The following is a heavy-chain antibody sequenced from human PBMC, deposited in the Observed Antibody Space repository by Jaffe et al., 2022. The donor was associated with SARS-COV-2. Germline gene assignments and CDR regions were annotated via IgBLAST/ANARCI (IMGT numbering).Heavy chain of an antibody. J-gene: IGHJ4*02. Sequence: QVQLVQSGAEVKKPGASVKVSCKASGYTFTSYYMHWVRQAPGQGLEWMGIINPSGGSTSYAQKFQGRVTMTRDTSTSTVYMELSSLRSEDTAVYYCARGIIVATPEPYFDYWGQGTLVTVSS. CDR1: GYTFTSYY. CDR3: ARGIIVATPEPYFDY. CDR2: INPSGGST. D-gene: IGHD5-12*01. V-gene: IGHV1-46*01.